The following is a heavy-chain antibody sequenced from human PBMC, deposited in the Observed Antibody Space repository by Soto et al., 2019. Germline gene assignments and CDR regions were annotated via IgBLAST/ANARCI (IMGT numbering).Heavy chain of an antibody. CDR1: GGSISSGDYY. Sequence: SETLSLTCTVSGGSISSGDYYWSWIRQPPGKGLEWIGYIYYSGSTYYNPSLKSRVTISVDTSKNQFPLKLSSVTAADTAVYYCARADSSGHFVDYWGQGTLVTVSS. V-gene: IGHV4-30-4*01. CDR2: IYYSGST. J-gene: IGHJ4*02. D-gene: IGHD3-22*01. CDR3: ARADSSGHFVDY.